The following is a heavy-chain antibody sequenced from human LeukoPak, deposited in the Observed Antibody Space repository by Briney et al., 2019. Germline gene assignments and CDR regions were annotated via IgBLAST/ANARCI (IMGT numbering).Heavy chain of an antibody. CDR2: IIPILGIA. CDR3: ARDPRDGYNRAVRAFDI. D-gene: IGHD5-24*01. Sequence: SVNVSYKASGGTFNSYAISWVRQAPGQGLEGVGRIIPILGIANYAQKFQGRVTITADKSTSTAYMELSSLRSEDTAVYYCARDPRDGYNRAVRAFDIWGQGTMVTVSS. J-gene: IGHJ3*02. CDR1: GGTFNSYA. V-gene: IGHV1-69*04.